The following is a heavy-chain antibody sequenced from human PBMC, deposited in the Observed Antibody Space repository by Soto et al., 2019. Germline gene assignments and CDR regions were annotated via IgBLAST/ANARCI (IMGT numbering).Heavy chain of an antibody. V-gene: IGHV4-34*01. D-gene: IGHD4-17*01. Sequence: XETLELTFAVYGGTFSGYYWSWIRQPPGKGLEWIGEINHSGSTNYNPSLKSRVTMSVDTSKNQFSLKLSSVTAADTAVYFCARVTMVIRDSDHFGVDVWLHGSSVTVS. J-gene: IGHJ6*01. CDR1: GGTFSGYY. CDR3: ARVTMVIRDSDHFGVDV. CDR2: INHSGST.